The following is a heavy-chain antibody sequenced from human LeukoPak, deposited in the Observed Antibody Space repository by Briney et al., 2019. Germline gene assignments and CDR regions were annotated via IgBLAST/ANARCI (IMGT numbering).Heavy chain of an antibody. CDR3: ARVAHPSRNGYYLGY. Sequence: SETLSLTCAVYGGSFSDYYWTSVRQSPGKGLEWIGEINHSGSTNYNPSLKSRVTISADTSKSQFSLKVTSVTAADTALYYCARVAHPSRNGYYLGYWGQGTLVTISS. CDR1: GGSFSDYY. D-gene: IGHD5-12*01. V-gene: IGHV4-34*01. J-gene: IGHJ4*02. CDR2: INHSGST.